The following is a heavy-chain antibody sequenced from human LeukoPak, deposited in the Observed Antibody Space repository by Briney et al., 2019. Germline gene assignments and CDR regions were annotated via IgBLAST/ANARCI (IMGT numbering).Heavy chain of an antibody. D-gene: IGHD3-3*01. Sequence: GGSLRLSCAASGFTFSTYAVNWVRQAPGKGLEWVSAITGSGGATYYADSVKGRFTIPRDNSKNTLYLQMNSLRAEDTAVYYCAKEGGGQFWEWLLIGRYDMDVGGKGPRATVSA. J-gene: IGHJ6*04. CDR1: GFTFSTYA. V-gene: IGHV3-23*01. CDR2: ITGSGGAT. CDR3: AKEGGGQFWEWLLIGRYDMDV.